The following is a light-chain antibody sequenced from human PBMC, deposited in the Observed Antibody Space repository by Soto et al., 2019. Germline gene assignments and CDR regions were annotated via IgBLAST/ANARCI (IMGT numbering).Light chain of an antibody. CDR2: DAS. CDR3: QQRSNWPPYT. V-gene: IGKV3-11*01. CDR1: RGVSST. J-gene: IGKJ2*01. Sequence: EIVLTQSPATLSLSPGERATLSCRAGRGVSSTLAWYQQKPGQAPRLLIYDASNRATGIPARFSGSGSGTDFTLTISSLEPEDFAVYYCQQRSNWPPYTFGQGTKLEIK.